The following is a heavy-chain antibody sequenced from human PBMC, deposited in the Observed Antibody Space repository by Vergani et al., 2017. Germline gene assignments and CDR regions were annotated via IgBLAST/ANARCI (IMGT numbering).Heavy chain of an antibody. CDR2: IYYSGST. CDR1: GGSFSGYY. J-gene: IGHJ4*02. Sequence: QVQLQQWGAGLLKPSETLSLTCAVYGGSFSGYYWSWIRQPPGKGLEWIGYIYYSGSTNYNPSLKSRVTISVDTSKNQFSLKLSSVTAADTAVYYCARFGKRYFDWLLDYWGQGTLVTVSS. D-gene: IGHD3-9*01. V-gene: IGHV4-34*11. CDR3: ARFGKRYFDWLLDY.